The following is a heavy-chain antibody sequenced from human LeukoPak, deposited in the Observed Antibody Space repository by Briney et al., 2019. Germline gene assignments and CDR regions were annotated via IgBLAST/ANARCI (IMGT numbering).Heavy chain of an antibody. J-gene: IGHJ4*02. V-gene: IGHV4-30-2*01. CDR3: ARAKLAYCGGDCPNYFDY. Sequence: PSQTLSLTCAVSGGSISSGGYSWSWIRQPPGKGLEWIGYIYHSGSTYYNPSLKSRVTISVDRSKNQFSLELSSVTAADTAVYYCARAKLAYCGGDCPNYFDYWGQGTLVTVSS. CDR2: IYHSGST. CDR1: GGSISSGGYS. D-gene: IGHD2-21*02.